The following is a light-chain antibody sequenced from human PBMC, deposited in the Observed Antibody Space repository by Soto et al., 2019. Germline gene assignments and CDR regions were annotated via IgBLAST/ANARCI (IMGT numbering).Light chain of an antibody. J-gene: IGKJ2*01. CDR1: QSVNSN. CDR3: QQYYNTPPYT. CDR2: DAS. Sequence: EVVMTQSPATLSLSPGERATLSCRASQSVNSNLAWYQQKHGQAPRLLIFDASTRATAIPTRFSGSGSGTEFTLTISSLQSEDCAIYYCQQYYNTPPYTFGQGTKLEIK. V-gene: IGKV3-15*01.